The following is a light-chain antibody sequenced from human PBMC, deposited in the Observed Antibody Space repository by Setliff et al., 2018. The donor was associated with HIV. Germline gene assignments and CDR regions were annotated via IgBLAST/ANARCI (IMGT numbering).Light chain of an antibody. V-gene: IGLV2-23*02. CDR2: EVI. CDR1: SNDVGRYNL. CDR3: CSYAGSSAPVV. Sequence: QSVLTQPASVSGSPGQAITISCTGTSNDVGRYNLVSWYQQYPGKAPKVIIYEVIKRPSGVSSRFSGSKSGNTASLTISGLQAEDEADFYCCSYAGSSAPVVFGG. J-gene: IGLJ3*02.